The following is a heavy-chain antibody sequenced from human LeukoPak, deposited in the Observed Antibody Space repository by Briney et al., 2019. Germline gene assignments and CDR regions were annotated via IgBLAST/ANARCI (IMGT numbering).Heavy chain of an antibody. CDR1: GFTFSSHW. Sequence: GGSLRLSCAASGFTFSSHWMHWVRQAPGKGLVWVSRIDSDGTSTNYADSVKGRFTISRDNAKNTLYLQMSSLRAEDTAVYYCARVKYCGGDCCPDLPADYWGQGTLVTVSS. CDR2: IDSDGTST. V-gene: IGHV3-74*01. J-gene: IGHJ4*02. D-gene: IGHD2-21*02. CDR3: ARVKYCGGDCCPDLPADY.